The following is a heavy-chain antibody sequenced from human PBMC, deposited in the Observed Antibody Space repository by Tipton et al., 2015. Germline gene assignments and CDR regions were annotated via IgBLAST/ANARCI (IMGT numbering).Heavy chain of an antibody. J-gene: IGHJ6*02. D-gene: IGHD3-16*01. V-gene: IGHV3-23*01. CDR2: IRVSTYNT. CDR1: GFAFGSYA. CDR3: AKDLSTLGIYGFDV. Sequence: SLRLSCAASGFAFGSYAMNWVRQAPGKGLEWVSLIRVSTYNTYYADSVKGRFTISRDNSKNTLYLQMNSLRAEDTALYYCAKDLSTLGIYGFDVWGQGTTVTVSS.